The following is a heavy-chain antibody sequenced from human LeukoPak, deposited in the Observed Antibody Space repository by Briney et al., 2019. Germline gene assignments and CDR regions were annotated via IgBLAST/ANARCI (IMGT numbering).Heavy chain of an antibody. V-gene: IGHV4-59*01. CDR2: MSYSGST. D-gene: IGHD4-11*01. Sequence: PSETLSLTCTVSGGSISSYYWSWIRQPPGKGLEWIGHMSYSGSTNYNPSLKSRVTISVDTSKNQVSLKLSSVTAAADTAIYYCARELTVTEGFYYYYYYMDVWGKGTTVTVSS. CDR3: ARELTVTEGFYYYYYYMDV. J-gene: IGHJ6*03. CDR1: GGSISSYY.